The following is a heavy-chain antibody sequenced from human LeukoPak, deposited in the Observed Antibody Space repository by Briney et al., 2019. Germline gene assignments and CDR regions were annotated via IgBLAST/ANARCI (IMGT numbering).Heavy chain of an antibody. J-gene: IGHJ4*02. CDR3: ARIGAPDHCGGDCYSGDY. CDR1: GFTFSNYD. CDR2: IGTLGDT. V-gene: IGHV3-13*01. D-gene: IGHD2-21*02. Sequence: GGSLRLSCAAAGFTFSNYDMHRVRQAAGKGLEWVSAIGTLGDTHYLDSVKGRFIISRENAKNTLYLQMNSLRGGDTAVYYCARIGAPDHCGGDCYSGDYWGQGTLVTVSS.